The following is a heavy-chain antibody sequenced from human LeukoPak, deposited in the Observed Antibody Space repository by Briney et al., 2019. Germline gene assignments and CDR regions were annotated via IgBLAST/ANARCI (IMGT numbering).Heavy chain of an antibody. CDR3: ARLPSWWELRQAYYFDY. CDR1: GGSISSSSYY. J-gene: IGHJ4*02. Sequence: SETLSLTCTVSGGSISSSSYYWGWIRQPPGKGLEWIGSIYYSGSTYYNPSLKSRVTISVDTSKNQFSLKLSSVTAADTAVYYCARLPSWWELRQAYYFDYWGQGTLVTVSS. CDR2: IYYSGST. D-gene: IGHD1-26*01. V-gene: IGHV4-39*01.